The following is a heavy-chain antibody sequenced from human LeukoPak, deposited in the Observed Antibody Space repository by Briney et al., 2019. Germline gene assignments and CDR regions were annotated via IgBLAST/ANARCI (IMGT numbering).Heavy chain of an antibody. D-gene: IGHD3-10*01. V-gene: IGHV5-10-1*01. Sequence: GESLKISCKGSGYSFTSYWISWVRQMPGKGLEWMGRIDPSDSYTNYSPSFQGHVTISADKSISTAYLQWSSLKASDTAMYYCGASHYGSGSYYFIWGQVTLVTVSS. CDR2: IDPSDSYT. CDR3: GASHYGSGSYYFI. CDR1: GYSFTSYW. J-gene: IGHJ4*02.